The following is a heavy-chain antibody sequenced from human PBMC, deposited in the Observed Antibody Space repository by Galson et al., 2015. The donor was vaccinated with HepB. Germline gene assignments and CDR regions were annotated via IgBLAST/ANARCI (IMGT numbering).Heavy chain of an antibody. Sequence: QSGAEVKKPGESLKISCKGSGFIFSTSWIGWVRQVPGKGLEWMGIIYPSDSDTRYSPSFQGQVTISADKSISTAYLQWSSLKASDTAMYYCARPPFSWGQGTLVTVSS. CDR2: IYPSDSDT. CDR1: GFIFSTSW. J-gene: IGHJ5*02. V-gene: IGHV5-51*01. D-gene: IGHD3-16*01. CDR3: ARPPFS.